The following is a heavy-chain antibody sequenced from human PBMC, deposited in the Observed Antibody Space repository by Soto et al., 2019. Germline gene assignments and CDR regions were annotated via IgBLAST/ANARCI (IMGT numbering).Heavy chain of an antibody. CDR1: GCSISSGGYY. CDR3: ARDFVSGPIYYFDY. V-gene: IGHV4-31*03. CDR2: IYYSGST. J-gene: IGHJ4*02. Sequence: PSETLSLTCTFSGCSISSGGYYWSWIRKHPGKGLEWIGYIYYSGSTYYNPSLKSRVTISVDTSKNQFSLKLSSVTAADTAVYYCARDFVSGPIYYFDYWGQGTLVTVS. D-gene: IGHD3-3*01.